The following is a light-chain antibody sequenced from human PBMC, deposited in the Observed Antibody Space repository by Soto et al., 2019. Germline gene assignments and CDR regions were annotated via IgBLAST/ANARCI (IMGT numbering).Light chain of an antibody. Sequence: ETVLTQSPGTLSLSPGERATLSCRASQSVRSSSLAWYQQKPGQAPRLLIYDASSRATGIPDRFSGSGSGADFTLTISRLEPEDFAVYSCQQYGTSPITFGQGTRLEIK. J-gene: IGKJ5*01. CDR1: QSVRSSS. CDR2: DAS. V-gene: IGKV3-20*01. CDR3: QQYGTSPIT.